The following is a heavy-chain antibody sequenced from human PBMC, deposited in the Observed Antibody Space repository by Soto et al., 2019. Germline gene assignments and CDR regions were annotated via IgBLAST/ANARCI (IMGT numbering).Heavy chain of an antibody. V-gene: IGHV5-51*01. CDR1: VYSFTSYW. CDR3: ARRDGSTFFYGMDV. J-gene: IGHJ6*02. Sequence: PGESLNISCKGAVYSFTSYWIGGVRQMPGKGLELMGIIYPGDSDTRYSPSVQGQVTISADKSISTAYLQWSSLKASDTAMYYCARRDGSTFFYGMDVWGQGTTVTVSS. CDR2: IYPGDSDT. D-gene: IGHD2-2*01.